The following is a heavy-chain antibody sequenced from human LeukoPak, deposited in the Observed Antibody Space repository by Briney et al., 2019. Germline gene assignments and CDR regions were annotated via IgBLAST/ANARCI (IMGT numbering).Heavy chain of an antibody. CDR3: AKRGVVIRVFLVGFHKEAYYFDS. J-gene: IGHJ4*02. CDR1: GITLSNYG. Sequence: GGSLRLSCAVSGITLSNYGMSWGRQAPGKGLEWVAGLSGSGGGTNYADSVQGRFTISRDNTKKTLYIQMNRLRAEDTAVSFCAKRGVVIRVFLVGFHKEAYYFDSWGQGALVTVSS. D-gene: IGHD2-21*01. V-gene: IGHV3-23*01. CDR2: LSGSGGGT.